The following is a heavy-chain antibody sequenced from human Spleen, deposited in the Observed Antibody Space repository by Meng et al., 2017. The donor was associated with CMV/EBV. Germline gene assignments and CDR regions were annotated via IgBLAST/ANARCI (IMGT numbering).Heavy chain of an antibody. D-gene: IGHD2/OR15-2a*01. Sequence: SVKVSCKASGGLFTSYTISWVRQAPGQGLEWMGRIIPILGISKYAQKFQGSVTFTAETSTETAYMELSSLKSEDTAVYYCASGGHTRTLDYYGLDVWGQGTTVTVSS. CDR1: GGLFTSYT. V-gene: IGHV1-69*02. J-gene: IGHJ6*02. CDR2: IIPILGIS. CDR3: ASGGHTRTLDYYGLDV.